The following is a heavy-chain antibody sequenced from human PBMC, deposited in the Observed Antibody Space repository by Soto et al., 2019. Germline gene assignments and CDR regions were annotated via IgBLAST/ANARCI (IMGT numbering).Heavy chain of an antibody. Sequence: GGSLRLSCAASGFTFSSYGMHWVRQAPGKGLEWVAVIWYDGSNKYYADSVKGRFTISRDNSKNTLYLQMNSLRAEDTAVYYCAREYCSSTSCYLSFGYWGQGTLVT. D-gene: IGHD2-2*01. CDR2: IWYDGSNK. V-gene: IGHV3-33*01. CDR1: GFTFSSYG. J-gene: IGHJ4*02. CDR3: AREYCSSTSCYLSFGY.